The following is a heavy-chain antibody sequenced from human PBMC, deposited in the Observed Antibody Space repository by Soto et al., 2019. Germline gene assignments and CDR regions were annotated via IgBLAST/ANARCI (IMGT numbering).Heavy chain of an antibody. CDR2: ISGSGGST. Sequence: GGSLRLSCAASGFTFSSYVMSWVRQAPGKGLEWVSAISGSGGSTYYAYSVKGRFTISRDNSKNTLYLQMNSLRAEETAVYYCAKDAPRTTYDFWRGSAPTYGMDVWGQGTTVTVSS. D-gene: IGHD3-3*01. V-gene: IGHV3-23*01. CDR1: GFTFSSYV. J-gene: IGHJ6*02. CDR3: AKDAPRTTYDFWRGSAPTYGMDV.